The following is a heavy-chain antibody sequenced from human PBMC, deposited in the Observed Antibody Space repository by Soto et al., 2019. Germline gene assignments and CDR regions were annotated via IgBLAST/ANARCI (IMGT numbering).Heavy chain of an antibody. V-gene: IGHV4-31*03. Sequence: QVQLQESGPGLVKPSQTLSLTCTVSGGSITSGGHYWSWIRQHPGKGLEWIGYMYYSGGTYYNPSLKSRVSISPDTSKNQFSLKLSSVTAADTAVYYCARGGEYTYGNFDNWGQGTLVTVSS. CDR1: GGSITSGGHY. CDR2: MYYSGGT. J-gene: IGHJ4*02. D-gene: IGHD5-18*01. CDR3: ARGGEYTYGNFDN.